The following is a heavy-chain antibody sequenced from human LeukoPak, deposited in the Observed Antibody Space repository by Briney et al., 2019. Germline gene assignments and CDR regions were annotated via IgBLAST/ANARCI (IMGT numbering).Heavy chain of an antibody. CDR3: ARDRRRVSDAFDI. Sequence: GGSLRLSCAASGFTFSSYSMNWVRQAPGKGLEWVSYISSSSSTIYHADSVKGRFTISRDNAKNSLYLQMNSLRAEDTAVYYCARDRRRVSDAFDIWGQGTMVTVSS. CDR2: ISSSSSTI. D-gene: IGHD2-8*01. J-gene: IGHJ3*02. V-gene: IGHV3-48*01. CDR1: GFTFSSYS.